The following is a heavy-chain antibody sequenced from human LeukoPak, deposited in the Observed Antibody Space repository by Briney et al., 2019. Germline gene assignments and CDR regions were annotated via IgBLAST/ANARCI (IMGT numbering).Heavy chain of an antibody. CDR2: ISSSSSYI. CDR3: ARMTTVTTVYLDY. CDR1: GFTFSSYS. D-gene: IGHD4-17*01. V-gene: IGHV3-21*01. Sequence: GGSLRLFCAASGFTFSSYSMNWVRQAPGKGLEWVSSISSSSSYIYYADSVKGRFTISRDNAKNSLYLQMNSLRAEDTAVYYCARMTTVTTVYLDYWGQGTLVTVSS. J-gene: IGHJ4*02.